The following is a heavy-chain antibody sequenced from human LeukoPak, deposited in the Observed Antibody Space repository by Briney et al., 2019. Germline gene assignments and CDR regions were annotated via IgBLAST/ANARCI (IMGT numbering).Heavy chain of an antibody. CDR1: GFTFSSFW. Sequence: SGGSLRLSCAASGFTFSSFWMSWVRQAPGKGLEWVSNIKQEGSEKYYVGSVKGRFTISRDDARNSLYLQMNSLRAEDTAVYFCARRFELDYWGQSTLVTVSS. V-gene: IGHV3-7*01. CDR2: IKQEGSEK. J-gene: IGHJ4*02. D-gene: IGHD3-3*01. CDR3: ARRFELDY.